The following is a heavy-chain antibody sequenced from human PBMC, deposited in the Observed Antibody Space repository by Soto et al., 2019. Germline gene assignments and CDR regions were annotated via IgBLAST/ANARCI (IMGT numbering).Heavy chain of an antibody. CDR1: GITESNVW. J-gene: IGHJ4*01. V-gene: IGHV3-15*01. Sequence: PEGSLRLSCAASGITESNVWMTWIRQALGKGLKWVGRIKSNADGSTKEYGTPVKETCIISRDDSKNTVDLQMHALRTEDTGFYYCATRRPGSHEYSFWGHGALVTASS. CDR3: ATRRPGSHEYSF. D-gene: IGHD3-16*01. CDR2: IKSNADGSTK.